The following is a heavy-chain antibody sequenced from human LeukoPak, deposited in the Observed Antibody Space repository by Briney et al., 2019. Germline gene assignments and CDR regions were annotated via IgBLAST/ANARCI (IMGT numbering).Heavy chain of an antibody. CDR3: ARHRLHSGSSHDAYDI. D-gene: IGHD1-26*01. CDR1: GYSFTSYW. J-gene: IGHJ3*02. CDR2: IYPGDSDT. V-gene: IGHV5-51*01. Sequence: PGESLKISCKGSGYSFTSYWIGWVRQMPGKGLEWMGIIYPGDSDTRYSPSFQGQVTISADKSISTAYLQWSSLKASDTAMYYCARHRLHSGSSHDAYDIWGQGTMVTVSA.